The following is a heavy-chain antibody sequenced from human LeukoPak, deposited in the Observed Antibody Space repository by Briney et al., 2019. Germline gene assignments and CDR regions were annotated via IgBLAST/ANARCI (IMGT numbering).Heavy chain of an antibody. V-gene: IGHV4-61*02. CDR3: ARDWDGYCSSTSCYGANYYYYYMDV. D-gene: IGHD2-2*01. J-gene: IGHJ6*03. Sequence: SQTLSLTCTVSGDSISIGSHFWSWIRQPAGKGLEWIGRIYTTGSTNYNPSLKSRVTISVDTSKNQFSLKLSSVTAADTAVYYCARDWDGYCSSTSCYGANYYYYYMDVWGKGTTVTVSS. CDR1: GDSISIGSHF. CDR2: IYTTGST.